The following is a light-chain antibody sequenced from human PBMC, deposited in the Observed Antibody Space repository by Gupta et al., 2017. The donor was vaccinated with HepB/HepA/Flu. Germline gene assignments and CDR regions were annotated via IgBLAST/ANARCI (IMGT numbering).Light chain of an antibody. V-gene: IGKV3-20*01. CDR2: GAS. Sequence: EIVLTQSPGTLSLSPGERATLSCRASQSVSSTYLGWYQQKPGRPPRLLIYGASSRATGIPDRFSGSGSGTDFTLTISRLEPEDFAVYYCQQDGSSPFTFGHGTKVDIK. CDR3: QQDGSSPFT. J-gene: IGKJ3*01. CDR1: QSVSSTY.